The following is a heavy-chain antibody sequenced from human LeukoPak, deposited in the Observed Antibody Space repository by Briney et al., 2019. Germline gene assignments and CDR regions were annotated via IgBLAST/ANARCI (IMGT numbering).Heavy chain of an antibody. CDR2: LYSSGST. Sequence: SETLSLTCVVSGGSISTYYWSWIRQPPGKGLEWIGYLYSSGSTNYNPSLKSRVSISEDTSKNQVSLNLNSVTAADTAVYYCARADITMIVVVPDAFDIWGQGTMVTVSS. J-gene: IGHJ3*02. CDR1: GGSISTYY. V-gene: IGHV4-4*08. CDR3: ARADITMIVVVPDAFDI. D-gene: IGHD3-22*01.